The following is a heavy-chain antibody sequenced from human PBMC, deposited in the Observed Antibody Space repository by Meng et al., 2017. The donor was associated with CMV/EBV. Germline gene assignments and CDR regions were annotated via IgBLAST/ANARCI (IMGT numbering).Heavy chain of an antibody. CDR1: GFKFSDYY. CDR2: ISSTSSHT. V-gene: IGHV3-11*05. D-gene: IGHD5-24*01. J-gene: IGHJ4*02. Sequence: QVQLVECVGGLVKPGGSLRLSCAASGFKFSDYYMSWIRQSPGEGLEWISYISSTSSHTNYADSVKGRFTISRDNAKNSLFLQMNSLRAEDTAVYYCARMPRDGYNYIDYWGQGTLVTVSS. CDR3: ARMPRDGYNYIDY.